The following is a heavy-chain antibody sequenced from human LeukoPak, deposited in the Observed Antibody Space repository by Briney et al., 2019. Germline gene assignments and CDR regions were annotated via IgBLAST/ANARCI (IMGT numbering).Heavy chain of an antibody. CDR1: GYPFTSYG. D-gene: IGHD6-13*01. Sequence: ASVKVSCKASGYPFTSYGISWVRQAPGQGLGWMGWISAYNGNTNYAQKLQGRVTMTTDTSTSTAYMELRSLRSDDTAVYYCARRAIAAAGLNWFDPWGQGTLVTVSS. CDR2: ISAYNGNT. J-gene: IGHJ5*02. CDR3: ARRAIAAAGLNWFDP. V-gene: IGHV1-18*01.